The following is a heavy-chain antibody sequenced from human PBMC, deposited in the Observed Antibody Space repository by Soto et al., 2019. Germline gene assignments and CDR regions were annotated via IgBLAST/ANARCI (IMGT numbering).Heavy chain of an antibody. CDR2: INPSGGST. Sequence: QVQLVQSGAEVKKPGASVKVSCKASGYTFTSCYMHWVRQAPGQGLEWMGIINPSGGSTRYAQKFQRRVTMTRDTSTSTVYIELSSLRPEDTAVYYCARESLVVVAASSDDAFDIWGQGTMVTVSS. D-gene: IGHD2-15*01. CDR1: GYTFTSCY. V-gene: IGHV1-46*03. CDR3: ARESLVVVAASSDDAFDI. J-gene: IGHJ3*02.